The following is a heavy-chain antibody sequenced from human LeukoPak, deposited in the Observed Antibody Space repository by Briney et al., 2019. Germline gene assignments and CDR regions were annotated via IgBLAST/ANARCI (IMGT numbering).Heavy chain of an antibody. CDR3: AKPLRGSGSYYFDY. Sequence: GGSLRLSCAASGFTFSSYAMTWVRQAPGKGLKWVSTITTGDGNTYYADSVKGRFTISRDNSKNTLYLQMNSLRAEDTAVYYCAKPLRGSGSYYFDYWGQGTLVTVSS. CDR1: GFTFSSYA. D-gene: IGHD3-10*01. V-gene: IGHV3-23*01. J-gene: IGHJ4*02. CDR2: ITTGDGNT.